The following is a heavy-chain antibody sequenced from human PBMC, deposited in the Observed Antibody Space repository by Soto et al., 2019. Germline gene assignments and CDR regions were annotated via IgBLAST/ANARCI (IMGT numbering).Heavy chain of an antibody. D-gene: IGHD2-15*01. CDR1: GGSISSSSYY. Sequence: SETLSLTCTVSGGSISSSSYYWGWIRQPPGKGLEWIGSIYYSGSTYYNPSLKSRVTISVDTSKNQFSLKLSSVTAADTAVYYCARHVVVAALYWFDPWGQGTLVTVSS. V-gene: IGHV4-39*01. CDR2: IYYSGST. CDR3: ARHVVVAALYWFDP. J-gene: IGHJ5*02.